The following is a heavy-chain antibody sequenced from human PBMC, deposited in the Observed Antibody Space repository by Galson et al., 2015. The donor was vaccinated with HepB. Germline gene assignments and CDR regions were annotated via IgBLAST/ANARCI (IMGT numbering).Heavy chain of an antibody. D-gene: IGHD2-2*02. V-gene: IGHV1-3*01. CDR2: INAANGNT. J-gene: IGHJ6*02. CDR1: GYTFRTYA. Sequence: SVKVSCKASGYTFRTYAMHWVRQAPGQGLEWMGWINAANGNTKYSKKFQGRVSIGRDTSASTAYMELSSLRSEDTAVYYCARYRKKYQLLYSCYYYGMDVWGQGTTVTVPS. CDR3: ARYRKKYQLLYSCYYYGMDV.